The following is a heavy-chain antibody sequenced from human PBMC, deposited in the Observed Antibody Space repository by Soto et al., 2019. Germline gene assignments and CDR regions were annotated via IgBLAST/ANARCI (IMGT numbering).Heavy chain of an antibody. CDR2: IYPGDSDI. Sequence: GESLKISCKGSGYSFTSYWIGWVRQMPGKGLEWMGIIYPGDSDIRYSPSFQGQVTISADKSISTAYLQWSGLKASDTAIYYCARQLPYGGNSYYAMDVWGQGTTVTVS. CDR3: ARQLPYGGNSYYAMDV. J-gene: IGHJ6*02. V-gene: IGHV5-51*01. CDR1: GYSFTSYW. D-gene: IGHD2-15*01.